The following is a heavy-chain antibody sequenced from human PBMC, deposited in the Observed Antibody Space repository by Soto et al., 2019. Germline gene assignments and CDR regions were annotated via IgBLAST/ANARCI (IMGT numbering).Heavy chain of an antibody. CDR3: ARDSLGVSCSGGSCYPLSHLAV. V-gene: IGHV3-7*01. J-gene: IGHJ6*04. D-gene: IGHD2-15*01. CDR1: GFTFSSYW. Sequence: GGSLRLSCAASGFTFSSYWMSWVRQAPGKGLEWVANIKQDGSEKYYVDSVKGRFTISRDNAKNSLYLQMNSLRAEDTAVYYCARDSLGVSCSGGSCYPLSHLAVWGKGTTVTVSS. CDR2: IKQDGSEK.